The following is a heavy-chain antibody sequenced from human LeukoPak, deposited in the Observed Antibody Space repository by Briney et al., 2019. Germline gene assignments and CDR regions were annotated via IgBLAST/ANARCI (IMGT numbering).Heavy chain of an antibody. J-gene: IGHJ5*02. V-gene: IGHV1-8*03. CDR1: GYTFTSYD. D-gene: IGHD3-3*01. Sequence: ASVKVSCKASGYTFTSYDINWVRQATGQGLEWMGWMNPNSGNTGYAQKFQGRVTITRNTSISTAYMELSSLRSEDTAVYYCARGAYYDFWSGPPWFDPWGQGTLVTVSS. CDR3: ARGAYYDFWSGPPWFDP. CDR2: MNPNSGNT.